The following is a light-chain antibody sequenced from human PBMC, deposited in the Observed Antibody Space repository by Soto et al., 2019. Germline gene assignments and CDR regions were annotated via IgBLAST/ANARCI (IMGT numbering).Light chain of an antibody. CDR1: ESLSSNY. CDR3: QQYLRSPVT. J-gene: IGKJ4*01. Sequence: IVLTQSPGTLSLSPGERVTLSCRASESLSSNYFAWYQQKPGQAPRLLIYDASIRATGIPDRFSGSGSGTDFTLTISRLEPDGFAVYYCQQYLRSPVTFGGGTKVELK. V-gene: IGKV3-20*01. CDR2: DAS.